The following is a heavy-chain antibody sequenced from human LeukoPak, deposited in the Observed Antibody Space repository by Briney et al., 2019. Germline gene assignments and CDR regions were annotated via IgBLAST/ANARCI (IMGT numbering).Heavy chain of an antibody. V-gene: IGHV4-39*01. J-gene: IGHJ5*02. CDR3: ARPMGNKNWFDP. D-gene: IGHD4-23*01. CDR1: GGSISSSSYY. Sequence: SETLSLTCTVSGGSISSSSYYWGWIRQPPGKGLEWIGSIYYSGSTYYNPSLKSRVTISVDTSKNQFSLKLSSVTAADTAVYYCARPMGNKNWFDPWGQGTLVTVSS. CDR2: IYYSGST.